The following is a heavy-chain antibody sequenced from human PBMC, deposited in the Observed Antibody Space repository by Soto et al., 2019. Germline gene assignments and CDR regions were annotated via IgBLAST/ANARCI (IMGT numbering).Heavy chain of an antibody. CDR1: VFSLCTLS. Sequence: GGSLRLSCAASVFSLCTLSMNWVRQAPGRGLEWISYISGGGRPISYADSVKGRFTISRDNAKNSLYLQMDSLTDEDTAVYYCARDLGWAFDSWGQGTLVTVSS. J-gene: IGHJ4*02. CDR3: ARDLGWAFDS. CDR2: ISGGGRPI. D-gene: IGHD6-19*01. V-gene: IGHV3-48*02.